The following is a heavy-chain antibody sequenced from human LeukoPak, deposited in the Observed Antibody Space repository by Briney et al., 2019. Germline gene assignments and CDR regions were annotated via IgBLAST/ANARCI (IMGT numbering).Heavy chain of an antibody. D-gene: IGHD3-3*01. CDR1: GFTFSSYA. Sequence: GGSLRLSCAASGFTFSSYAMSWVRQAPGKGLEWVSVIYSGGSTYCADSVKGRFTISRDNSKNTLYLQMNSLRAEDTAVYYCARETIYGVAANAFDIWGQGTMVTVSS. V-gene: IGHV3-53*01. J-gene: IGHJ3*02. CDR2: IYSGGST. CDR3: ARETIYGVAANAFDI.